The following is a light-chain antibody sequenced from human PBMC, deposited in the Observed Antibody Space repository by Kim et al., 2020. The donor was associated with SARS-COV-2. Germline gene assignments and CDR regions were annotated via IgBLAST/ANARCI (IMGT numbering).Light chain of an antibody. CDR2: DAS. V-gene: IGKV3-11*01. CDR1: QSVSNY. Sequence: LSPGERATLSCRASQSVSNYLAWYQQKPGQAPRLLIYDASNRATDIPTRFSGSGSGTDFSLTISSLEPEDFAVYYCQHRVNWPLTFGGGTKVDIK. J-gene: IGKJ4*01. CDR3: QHRVNWPLT.